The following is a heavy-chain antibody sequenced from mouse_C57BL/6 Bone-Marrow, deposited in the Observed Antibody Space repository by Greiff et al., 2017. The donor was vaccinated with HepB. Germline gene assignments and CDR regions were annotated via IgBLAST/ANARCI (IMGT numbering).Heavy chain of an antibody. CDR3: ARDGDGFDY. V-gene: IGHV1-76*01. CDR2: IYPGSGNT. CDR1: GYTFTDYY. J-gene: IGHJ2*01. D-gene: IGHD1-2*01. Sequence: QVQLKQSGAELVRPGASVKLSCKASGYTFTDYYINWVKQRPGQGLEWIARIYPGSGNTYYNQKFKDKATLTVDKSSSTAYMQLSSLTSEDSAVYYCARDGDGFDYWGQGTTLTVSS.